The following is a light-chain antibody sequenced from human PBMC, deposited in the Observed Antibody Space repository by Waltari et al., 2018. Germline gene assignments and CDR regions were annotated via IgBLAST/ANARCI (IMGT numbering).Light chain of an antibody. J-gene: IGLJ3*02. CDR1: TGVVTSGHF. Sequence: QAVVIQEASLTVSPGGTVILTCGSTTGVVTSGHFPYWFQQKPGQAPKTLLYDTSKGLSWTPGRFSGSLLGGKAALTLWGAQPEDEAEYFCMLSFTGIRHWVFGGGTRLTVL. CDR3: MLSFTGIRHWV. CDR2: DTS. V-gene: IGLV7-46*01.